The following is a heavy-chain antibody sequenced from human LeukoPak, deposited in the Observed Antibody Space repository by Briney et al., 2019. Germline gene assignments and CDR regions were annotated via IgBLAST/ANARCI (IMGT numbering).Heavy chain of an antibody. J-gene: IGHJ6*02. D-gene: IGHD6-13*01. CDR2: ISSSGSTI. CDR1: GFTFSDYY. V-gene: IGHV3-11*01. CDR3: ARDTDGIAAAGPSYYYYGMDV. Sequence: GGSLRLSCAAFGFTFSDYYMSWIRQAPGKGLEWVSYISSSGSTIYYADSVKGRFTISRDNAKNSLYLQMNSLRAEDTAVYYCARDTDGIAAAGPSYYYYGMDVWGQGTTVTVSS.